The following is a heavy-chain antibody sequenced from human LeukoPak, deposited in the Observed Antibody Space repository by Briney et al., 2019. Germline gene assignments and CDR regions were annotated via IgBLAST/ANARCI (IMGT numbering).Heavy chain of an antibody. CDR2: IKSKTDGGTT. J-gene: IGHJ4*02. CDR3: AKLPRIRYYGSGSRYYFDY. CDR1: GFTFSNAW. Sequence: GGSLRLSCAASGFTFSNAWMSWVRQAPGKGLEWVGRIKSKTDGGTTDYAAPVKGRFTISRDDSKNTLYLQMNSLRAEDTAVYYCAKLPRIRYYGSGSRYYFDYWGQGTLVTVSS. D-gene: IGHD3-10*01. V-gene: IGHV3-15*01.